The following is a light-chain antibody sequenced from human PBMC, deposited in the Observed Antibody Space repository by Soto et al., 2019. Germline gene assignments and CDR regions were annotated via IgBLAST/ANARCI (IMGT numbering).Light chain of an antibody. CDR1: SSDVGGYKY. CDR3: RSYPSSNHLLL. V-gene: IGLV2-14*01. Sequence: QSALTQPDSVSGSPGQSITISCTGTSSDVGGYKYVSWYQQRPGKAPELIIYEVSNRPSGVSNRFSGSKSANTASLTISGRQADDEDDYFCRSYPSSNHLLLFGEWSKRNVL. CDR2: EVS. J-gene: IGLJ3*02.